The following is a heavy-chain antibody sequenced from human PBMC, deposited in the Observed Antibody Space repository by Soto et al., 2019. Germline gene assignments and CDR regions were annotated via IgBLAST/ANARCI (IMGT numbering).Heavy chain of an antibody. CDR2: ISYDGSNK. Sequence: QVQLVESGGGVVQPGRSLRLSCAASGFTFSSYAMHWVRQAPGKGLEWVAVISYDGSNKYYADSVKGRFTISRDNSKNTLYLQMNSLRAEDTAVYYCARDTRGDSQTDTDYWGQGTLVTVSS. V-gene: IGHV3-30-3*01. J-gene: IGHJ4*02. D-gene: IGHD5-18*01. CDR1: GFTFSSYA. CDR3: ARDTRGDSQTDTDY.